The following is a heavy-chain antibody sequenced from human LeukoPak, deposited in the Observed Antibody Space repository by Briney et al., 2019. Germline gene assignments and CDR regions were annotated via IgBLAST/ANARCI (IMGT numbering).Heavy chain of an antibody. CDR3: ARARFSPQPAAFDI. D-gene: IGHD6-13*01. J-gene: IGHJ3*02. CDR2: IYHSGST. CDR1: GGSISSGGYY. Sequence: PSETLSLTCTVSGGSISSGGYYWSWIRQPPGKGLEWIGYIYHSGSTYYNPSLKSRVTISVDRSKNQFSLKLSSVTAADTAVYYCARARFSPQPAAFDIWGQGTMVTVSS. V-gene: IGHV4-30-2*01.